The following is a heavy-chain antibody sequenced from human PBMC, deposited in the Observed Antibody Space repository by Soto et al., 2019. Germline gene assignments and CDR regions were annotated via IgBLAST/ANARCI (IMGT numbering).Heavy chain of an antibody. J-gene: IGHJ4*02. CDR3: AKGTVGYCSGGSCYSVDY. Sequence: EVQLLESGGGLVQPGGSLRLSCAASGFTFSSYAMSWVRQAPGKGLEWASAISGSGGSTYYADSVKGRFTISRDNSKNTLYLQMNSLRAEDTAVYYCAKGTVGYCSGGSCYSVDYWGQGTLVTVSS. CDR1: GFTFSSYA. D-gene: IGHD2-15*01. V-gene: IGHV3-23*01. CDR2: ISGSGGST.